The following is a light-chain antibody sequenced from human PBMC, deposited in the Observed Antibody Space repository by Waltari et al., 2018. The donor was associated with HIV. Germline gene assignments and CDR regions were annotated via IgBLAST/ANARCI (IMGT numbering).Light chain of an antibody. Sequence: SYVLAQPHSVSVAPGNTAKIPRGGNNFETKSLHGHQQQPGQAPVLVIDYDSDRPSGITERFSGSNSGNSATQTIIRVEAGDEADYYCQVWDPSGDHLIFGGGTKLTVL. CDR3: QVWDPSGDHLI. CDR2: YDS. V-gene: IGLV3-21*04. J-gene: IGLJ2*01. CDR1: NFETKS.